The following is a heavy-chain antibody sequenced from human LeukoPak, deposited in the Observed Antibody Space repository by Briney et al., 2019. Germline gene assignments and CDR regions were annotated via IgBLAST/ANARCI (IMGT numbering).Heavy chain of an antibody. V-gene: IGHV3-23*01. CDR3: AKGGPYYFDY. Sequence: PGGSLRLSCAASGFTFDDYAMHWVRQAPGKGLEWVSDISGSGGFTYYADSVKGRFTISRDISKNTLYLEMNSLRAEDTAVYYCAKGGPYYFDYWGQGTLVTVSS. CDR1: GFTFDDYA. CDR2: ISGSGGFT. J-gene: IGHJ4*02.